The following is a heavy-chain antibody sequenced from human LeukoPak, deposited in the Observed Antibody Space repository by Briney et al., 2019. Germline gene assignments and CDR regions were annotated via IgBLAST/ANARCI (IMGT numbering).Heavy chain of an antibody. CDR3: ARAEYCGGGCYYYFDY. V-gene: IGHV1-2*02. CDR2: INPNSGGT. J-gene: IGHJ4*02. Sequence: ASVKVSCKASGYTFTGYYMHWVRQAPGQGLEWMGWINPNSGGTNYAQKFQGRVTMTRDTSISTAYMELSRLRSDDTAVYYCARAEYCGGGCYYYFDYWGQGTLVTVSS. CDR1: GYTFTGYY. D-gene: IGHD2-21*02.